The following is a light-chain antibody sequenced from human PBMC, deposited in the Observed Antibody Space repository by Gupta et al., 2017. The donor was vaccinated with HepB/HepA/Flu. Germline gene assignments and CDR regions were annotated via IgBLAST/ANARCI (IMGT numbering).Light chain of an antibody. Sequence: QSVLTQPPSVFEVPGQRVPISCSGSSSNTGNHAVNWYQQLPGAAPRLIIYSNRLRPSTLSDRFSGSKSGTSASLAISGLQSEDEGHYYCATWDDSLNGVIFGGGTQLTVL. J-gene: IGLJ2*01. CDR3: ATWDDSLNGVI. CDR2: SNR. V-gene: IGLV1-36*01. CDR1: SSNTGNHA.